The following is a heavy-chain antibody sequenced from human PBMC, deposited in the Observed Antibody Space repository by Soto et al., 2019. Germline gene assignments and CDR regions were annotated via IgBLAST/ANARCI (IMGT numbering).Heavy chain of an antibody. D-gene: IGHD4-4*01. V-gene: IGHV4-31*01. CDR3: ARTDRKNTVTTQGLRKTGDYYYYYMDV. J-gene: IGHJ6*03. CDR1: GGSISSGGYY. Sequence: QVQLQESGPGLVKPSQTLSLTCTVSGGSISSGGYYWSWIRQHPGKGLEWIGYIYYSGSTYYNPSLMSIVTISVDTSKNQFSLKLSSVTAADTAVYYCARTDRKNTVTTQGLRKTGDYYYYYMDVWGKGTTVTVSS. CDR2: IYYSGST.